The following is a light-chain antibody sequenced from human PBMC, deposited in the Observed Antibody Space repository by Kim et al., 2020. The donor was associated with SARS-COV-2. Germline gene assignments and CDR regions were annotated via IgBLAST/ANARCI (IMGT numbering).Light chain of an antibody. Sequence: VSGYPGQTASITCTGDKLGDKYACWYQQKPGQSPVLVIYQDSKRPSGIPERFSGSNSGNTATLTISGTQAMDEADYYCQAWDSSWVFGGGTQLTVL. CDR1: KLGDKY. CDR3: QAWDSSWV. J-gene: IGLJ3*02. V-gene: IGLV3-1*01. CDR2: QDS.